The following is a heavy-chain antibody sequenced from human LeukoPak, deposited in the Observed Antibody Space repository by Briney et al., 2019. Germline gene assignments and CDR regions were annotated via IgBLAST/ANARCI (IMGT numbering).Heavy chain of an antibody. CDR1: GYSISSGYY. J-gene: IGHJ5*02. Sequence: SETLSLTCAVSGYSISSGYYWGWIRQPPGKGLERIGSIYHSGSTYYNPSLKSRVTISVDTSKNQLSLKLSSVTAADTAVYYCARRRTGWFDPWGQGTLVTVSS. CDR3: ARRRTGWFDP. V-gene: IGHV4-38-2*01. CDR2: IYHSGST. D-gene: IGHD1-14*01.